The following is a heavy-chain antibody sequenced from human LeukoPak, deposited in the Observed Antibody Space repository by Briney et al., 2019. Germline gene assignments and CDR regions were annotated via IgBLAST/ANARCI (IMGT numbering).Heavy chain of an antibody. J-gene: IGHJ5*02. CDR1: GASISSGEYY. Sequence: PSETLSLTCTVSGASISSGEYYWSWIRQPAGKGLGWIGRIYTSGSTNYNPSLKSRVTISVDTSKNQFSLKLSSVTAADTAMYYRAREAYDVLTSDWFDPWGQGTLVTVSS. D-gene: IGHD3-9*01. CDR2: IYTSGST. V-gene: IGHV4-61*02. CDR3: AREAYDVLTSDWFDP.